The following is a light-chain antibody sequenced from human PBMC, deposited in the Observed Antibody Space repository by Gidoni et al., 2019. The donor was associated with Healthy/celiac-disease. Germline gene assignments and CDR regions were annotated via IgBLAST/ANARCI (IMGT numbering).Light chain of an antibody. CDR2: DAS. J-gene: IGKJ2*01. Sequence: DIVLTQSPATMSLSPGERATLSCRASQSVSSYLAWYQQKPGQAPRLLIYDASNRATGIPARFSGGGSGTDFTLTISSLEPEDFAVYYCQQRSNWPPYTFGQGTKLEIK. CDR3: QQRSNWPPYT. V-gene: IGKV3-11*01. CDR1: QSVSSY.